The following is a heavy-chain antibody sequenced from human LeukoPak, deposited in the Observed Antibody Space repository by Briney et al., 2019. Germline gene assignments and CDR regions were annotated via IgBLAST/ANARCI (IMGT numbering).Heavy chain of an antibody. D-gene: IGHD2-2*01. CDR2: FDPEDGET. CDR1: GYTLTELS. CDR3: ATDQINCSSTSCYVY. V-gene: IGHV1-24*01. J-gene: IGHJ4*02. Sequence: ASVKVSCKVSGYTLTELSMHCVRQAPGKGLEWMGGFDPEDGETIYAQKFQGRVTMTEDTSTDTAYMELSSLRSEDTAVYYCATDQINCSSTSCYVYWGQGTLVTVSS.